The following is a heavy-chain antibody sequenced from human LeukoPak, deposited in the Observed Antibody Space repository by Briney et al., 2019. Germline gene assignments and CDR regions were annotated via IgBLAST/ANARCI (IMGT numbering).Heavy chain of an antibody. D-gene: IGHD3-3*01. J-gene: IGHJ4*02. Sequence: GGSLRLSCAASGFTFSSYAMSWVRQAPGKGLEWVSAISGSGGSAYYAGSVKGRFTISRDNSKNMLYLQMNSLRAEDTAVYYCAKGLYYDFWSGPDYWGQGTLVTVSS. V-gene: IGHV3-23*01. CDR2: ISGSGGSA. CDR3: AKGLYYDFWSGPDY. CDR1: GFTFSSYA.